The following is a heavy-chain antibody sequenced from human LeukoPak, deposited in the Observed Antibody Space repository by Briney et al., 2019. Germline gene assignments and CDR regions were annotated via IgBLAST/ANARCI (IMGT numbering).Heavy chain of an antibody. CDR2: IYISGIT. CDR3: ARAVDSSGYQYKGLDP. D-gene: IGHD3-22*01. CDR1: GFSITSCSYY. J-gene: IGHJ5*02. Sequence: SETLSLTCTVSGFSITSCSYYWIWIRQPAGKGLEWIGRIYISGITQYNSSLKSRVTISVDTSKNQFSLKLSSVNAADTAVYYCARAVDSSGYQYKGLDPWGQGTLVNVSS. V-gene: IGHV4-61*02.